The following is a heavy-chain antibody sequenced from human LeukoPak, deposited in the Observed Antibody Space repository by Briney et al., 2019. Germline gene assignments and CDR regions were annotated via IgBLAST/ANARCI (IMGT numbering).Heavy chain of an antibody. D-gene: IGHD2-2*01. J-gene: IGHJ4*02. CDR2: INEDGSIT. V-gene: IGHV3-74*01. Sequence: PGGSLRLSCAVSGFTFRTYWMHWVRQVPGEGLVWVSRINEDGSITNYADSVKGRFSISRDNAKNTLYLQMNSLRAEDTAVYYCAKDPKSTPLDYWGQGTLVTVSS. CDR1: GFTFRTYW. CDR3: AKDPKSTPLDY.